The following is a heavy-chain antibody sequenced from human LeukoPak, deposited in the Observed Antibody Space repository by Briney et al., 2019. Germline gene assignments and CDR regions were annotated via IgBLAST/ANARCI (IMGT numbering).Heavy chain of an antibody. J-gene: IGHJ5*02. CDR2: IRNDGSQK. CDR1: GFTFTTYG. CDR3: AKDPSVYCSGGSCFSRWFDP. D-gene: IGHD2-15*01. V-gene: IGHV3-30*02. Sequence: GGSLRLSCAASGFTFTTYGMHWVRQAPGKGLEWVAFIRNDGSQKYFADSVKGRFTISKDNSKNTLDLQMNSLRVEDTAVYYCAKDPSVYCSGGSCFSRWFDPWGQGTLVTVSS.